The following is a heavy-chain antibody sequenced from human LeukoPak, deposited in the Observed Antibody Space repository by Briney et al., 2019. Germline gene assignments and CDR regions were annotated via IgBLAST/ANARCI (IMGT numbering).Heavy chain of an antibody. CDR3: AKTHSHFPPYFDY. D-gene: IGHD4-11*01. CDR1: GGSISTYNW. V-gene: IGHV4-4*02. CDR2: IFYSGSI. Sequence: SETLSLTCAVSGGSISTYNWWSWVRQPPGKGLEWIGEIFYSGSINYNPSLKSRVTLSLDKSKNQFSLQLSSVTAADTAMYYCAKTHSHFPPYFDYWGQGTLVIVSS. J-gene: IGHJ4*02.